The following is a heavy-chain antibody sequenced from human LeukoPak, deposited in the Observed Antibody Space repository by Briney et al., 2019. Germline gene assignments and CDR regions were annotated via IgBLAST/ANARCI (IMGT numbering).Heavy chain of an antibody. J-gene: IGHJ5*02. CDR3: ATTRGNWFDP. V-gene: IGHV3-30*04. D-gene: IGHD3-10*01. Sequence: GRSLRLSCAASGFTFSSYAMHWVRQAPGKGLEWVAVISYDGSNKYYADSVKGRFTISRDNAKNSLYLQMNSLRAEDTAVYYCATTRGNWFDPWGQGTLVTVSS. CDR1: GFTFSSYA. CDR2: ISYDGSNK.